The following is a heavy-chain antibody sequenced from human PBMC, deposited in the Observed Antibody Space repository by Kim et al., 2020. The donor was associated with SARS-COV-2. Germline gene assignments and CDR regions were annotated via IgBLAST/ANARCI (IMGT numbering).Heavy chain of an antibody. J-gene: IGHJ4*02. V-gene: IGHV3-48*03. D-gene: IGHD2-15*01. CDR3: ARGAGWPATAFDY. Sequence: YADSVKGRFTISRDNAKNSLYLQMNSLRAEDTAVYYCARGAGWPATAFDYWGQGTLVTVSS.